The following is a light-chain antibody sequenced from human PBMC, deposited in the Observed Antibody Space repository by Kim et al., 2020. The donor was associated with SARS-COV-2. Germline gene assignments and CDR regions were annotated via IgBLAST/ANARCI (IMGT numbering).Light chain of an antibody. CDR2: KTR. Sequence: DIQMTQSPSTLSASVGDRVTITCRASQSISSWLAWYQQKPGRAPKLLIYKTRNLQSGVPSRFSGSGSGTEFILTISGLQPDDFATYYCQQYNNYSLTFGQGTKVDIK. CDR1: QSISSW. V-gene: IGKV1-5*03. CDR3: QQYNNYSLT. J-gene: IGKJ1*01.